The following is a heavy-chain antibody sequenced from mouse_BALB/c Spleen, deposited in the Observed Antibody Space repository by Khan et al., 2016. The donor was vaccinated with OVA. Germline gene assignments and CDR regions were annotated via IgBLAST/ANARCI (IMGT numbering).Heavy chain of an antibody. V-gene: IGHV1S136*01. Sequence: VQLQQSGPELVKPGASVKMSCKASGYTFTSYVMHWVKQKPGLGLEWIGYIYPFNDDAKYNEKFKGKATLTSDKSSSTAYMELSSLTSEDSAVYYCAPVGTSYVSFAYWGQGTLVTVSA. CDR3: APVGTSYVSFAY. CDR1: GYTFTSYV. J-gene: IGHJ3*01. D-gene: IGHD1-1*01. CDR2: IYPFNDDA.